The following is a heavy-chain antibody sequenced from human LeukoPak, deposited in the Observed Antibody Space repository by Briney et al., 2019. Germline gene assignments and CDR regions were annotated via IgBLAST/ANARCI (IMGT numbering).Heavy chain of an antibody. D-gene: IGHD5-12*01. Sequence: PSETLSLTCTVSGGSIGTYYWSWLRQSPGKGLEWIGYIYHSGSTNYNPSLKSRVTMSVDTSKNQFSLKLSSVTAADTAVYYCAREHSGYDFPGRDYYYMDVWGKGTTVTVSS. V-gene: IGHV4-59*01. CDR1: GGSIGTYY. CDR2: IYHSGST. CDR3: AREHSGYDFPGRDYYYMDV. J-gene: IGHJ6*03.